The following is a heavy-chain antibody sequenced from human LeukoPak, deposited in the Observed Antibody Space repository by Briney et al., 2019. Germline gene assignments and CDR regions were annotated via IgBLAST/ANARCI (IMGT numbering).Heavy chain of an antibody. V-gene: IGHV4-34*01. D-gene: IGHD3-3*02. Sequence: PSETLSPTCAVSGGPLSTYYWSWIRQPPGKGLEWIGEITHHGRTNHNPSLKSRVTISVDTSKNQFSLKLSSVTAADTAVYYCARHFAFSYYYMDVWGKGTTVTVSS. CDR1: GGPLSTYY. J-gene: IGHJ6*03. CDR3: ARHFAFSYYYMDV. CDR2: ITHHGRT.